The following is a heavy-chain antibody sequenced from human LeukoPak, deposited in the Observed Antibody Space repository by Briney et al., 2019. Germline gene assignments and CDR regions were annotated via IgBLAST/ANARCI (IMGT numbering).Heavy chain of an antibody. J-gene: IGHJ4*02. V-gene: IGHV6-1*01. Sequence: SQTLSLTCDISGDSVSSNSAAWNWIRQSPLRGLEWLGRTYYRSKWYNDYAVSVKSRITINPDTSKNQISLQLNSVTPEDTAVYYCTRGAPVGSSREFDYWGQGTLVTVSS. CDR1: GDSVSSNSAA. CDR2: TYYRSKWYN. CDR3: TRGAPVGSSREFDY. D-gene: IGHD5-24*01.